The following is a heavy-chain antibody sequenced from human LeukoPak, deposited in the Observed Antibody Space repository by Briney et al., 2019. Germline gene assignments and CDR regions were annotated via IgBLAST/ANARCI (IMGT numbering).Heavy chain of an antibody. V-gene: IGHV3-9*01. CDR3: AKHLYYDSSGYYYGFDY. CDR2: ISWNSGSI. Sequence: GGSLRLSCAASGFTFDDYAMHWVRQAPGKGLEWVSGISWNSGSIGYADSVKGRFTISRDNAKNSLYLQMNSLRAEDTALYYCAKHLYYDSSGYYYGFDYWGQGTLVTVSS. CDR1: GFTFDDYA. J-gene: IGHJ4*02. D-gene: IGHD3-22*01.